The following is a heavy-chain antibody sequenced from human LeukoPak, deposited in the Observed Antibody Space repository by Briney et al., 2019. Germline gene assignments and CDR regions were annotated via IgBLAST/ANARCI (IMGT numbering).Heavy chain of an antibody. D-gene: IGHD3-10*01. J-gene: IGHJ4*02. CDR1: GYTFIAYY. Sequence: GASVKVSCKASGYTFIAYYIHWVRQAPGQGLEWMGWINPKSGGTNYAQKFQGRVTMTGDTSITTAYMELSRLRLDDTAIYYCARGGAYGSESYSFDYWGQGTLVTVSS. V-gene: IGHV1-2*02. CDR2: INPKSGGT. CDR3: ARGGAYGSESYSFDY.